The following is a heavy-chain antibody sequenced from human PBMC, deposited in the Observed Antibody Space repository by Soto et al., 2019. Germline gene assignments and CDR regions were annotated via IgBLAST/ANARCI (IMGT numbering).Heavy chain of an antibody. CDR1: GGSISSYY. CDR3: ARERDYGGVFDY. Sequence: PSETLSLTCTVSGGSISSYYWSWIRQPPGKGLEWIGYIYYSGSTNYNPSLKSRVTISVDTSKNQFSLKLSSVTAADTAVYYCARERDYGGVFDYWGQGTLVTVSS. CDR2: IYYSGST. D-gene: IGHD4-17*01. J-gene: IGHJ4*02. V-gene: IGHV4-59*01.